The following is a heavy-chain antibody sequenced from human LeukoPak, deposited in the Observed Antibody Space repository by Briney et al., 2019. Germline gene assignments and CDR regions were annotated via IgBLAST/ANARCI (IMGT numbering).Heavy chain of an antibody. CDR1: GLTLSNHY. CDR2: TRNKANSYTT. J-gene: IGHJ4*02. D-gene: IGHD1-26*01. CDR3: ARSGSYFPPDY. Sequence: GRSLRLSCAVSGLTLSNHYMDWVSQAHGKGLEGVGRTRNKANSYTTESAASVKSRFTNSRDDSKNSLYLQMNSLTTEDTAVYYCARSGSYFPPDYWGQGTLVSVSS. V-gene: IGHV3-72*01.